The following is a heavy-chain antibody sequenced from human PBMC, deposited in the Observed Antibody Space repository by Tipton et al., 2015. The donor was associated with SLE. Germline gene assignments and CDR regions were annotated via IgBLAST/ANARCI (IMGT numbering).Heavy chain of an antibody. CDR3: ARVTRGSAATLFDS. D-gene: IGHD3-10*01. Sequence: TLSLTCNVSADSISNYYWNWIRQSPGKGLEWIGNVYKNYNPSLESRVTISLDTSKSQFSLKLSSVTAADTAVYYCARVTRGSAATLFDSWGQGTLVTVSS. CDR2: VYKN. J-gene: IGHJ4*02. V-gene: IGHV4-59*01. CDR1: ADSISNYY.